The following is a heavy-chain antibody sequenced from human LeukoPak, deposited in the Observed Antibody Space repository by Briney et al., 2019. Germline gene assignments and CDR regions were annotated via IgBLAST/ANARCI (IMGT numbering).Heavy chain of an antibody. CDR3: AREVGSSATPFDY. J-gene: IGHJ4*02. V-gene: IGHV1-2*02. D-gene: IGHD2-2*01. CDR1: GYTFTGYY. Sequence: GASVKVSCKASGYTFTGYYMHWVRQAPGQGLEWMGWINPNSGGTNYAQKFQGRVTMTRDTPISTAYMELSRLRSDDTAVYYCAREVGSSATPFDYWGQGTLVTVSS. CDR2: INPNSGGT.